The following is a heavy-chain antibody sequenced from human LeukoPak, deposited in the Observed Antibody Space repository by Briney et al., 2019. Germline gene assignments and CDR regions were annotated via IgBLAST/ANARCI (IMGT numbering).Heavy chain of an antibody. CDR1: GGSISSYY. CDR2: IYYSGST. V-gene: IGHV4-59*08. Sequence: PSETLSLTCTVSGGSISSYYWSWIRQPPGKGLEWIGYIYYSGSTNYNPSLKSRVTISVDTSKNQFSLKLSSVTAADTAVYYCAMTTRATIFGVSPLYYWGQGTLVTVSS. CDR3: AMTTRATIFGVSPLYY. J-gene: IGHJ4*02. D-gene: IGHD3-3*01.